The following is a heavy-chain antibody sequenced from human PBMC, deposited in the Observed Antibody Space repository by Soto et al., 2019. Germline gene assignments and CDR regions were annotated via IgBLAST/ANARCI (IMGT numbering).Heavy chain of an antibody. V-gene: IGHV3-23*01. Sequence: EVPVLESGGGLVQPGGSLRLSCAASGFTFSSYAMSWVRQAPGKGLEWVSAISGSGGSTYYADSVKGRFTISRDNSTNTLYLQVNSLTAEDTAVYFCAKAIRAYSYGWEAFEIWGQGTMVTVSS. CDR2: ISGSGGST. J-gene: IGHJ3*02. D-gene: IGHD5-18*01. CDR1: GFTFSSYA. CDR3: AKAIRAYSYGWEAFEI.